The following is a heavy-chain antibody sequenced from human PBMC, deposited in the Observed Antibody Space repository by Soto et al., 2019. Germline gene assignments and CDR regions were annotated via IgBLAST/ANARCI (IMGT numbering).Heavy chain of an antibody. CDR3: ARQKAAGSFTYYFDN. Sequence: KSSETLSLTCSVSGDSISNAGYYWAWIRQHPGKGLEWIGYIYYSGSTHHNPSRESRDTISLDTSRNQFSLKLSSVTAADTAVYYCARQKAAGSFTYYFDNWGQGTLVTVSS. D-gene: IGHD6-13*01. V-gene: IGHV4-31*02. CDR1: GDSISNAGYY. J-gene: IGHJ4*02. CDR2: IYYSGST.